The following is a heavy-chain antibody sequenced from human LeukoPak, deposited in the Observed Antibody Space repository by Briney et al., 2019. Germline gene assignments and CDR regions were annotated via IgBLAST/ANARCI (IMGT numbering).Heavy chain of an antibody. J-gene: IGHJ5*02. CDR1: GGTFSSYA. D-gene: IGHD3-16*01. Sequence: SVKVSCKASGGTFSSYAISWVRQAPGQGLEWMGRIIPILGIANYAQKFQGRVTITADKSTSTAYMELSSLRSEDTAVYYCAKGGLAGSSPFDPWGQGTLVTVSS. V-gene: IGHV1-69*04. CDR3: AKGGLAGSSPFDP. CDR2: IIPILGIA.